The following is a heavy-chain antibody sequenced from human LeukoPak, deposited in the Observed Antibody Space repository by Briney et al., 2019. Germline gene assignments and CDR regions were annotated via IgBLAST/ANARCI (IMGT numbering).Heavy chain of an antibody. CDR3: ASKNYGDYGSAFDI. D-gene: IGHD4-17*01. Sequence: GGSLRLSCAASGFTFSSYWMSWVRQAPGKGLEWVANIKQDGSEKYYVDSVKGRFTISRDNAKSSLYLQMNSLRAEDTAVYYCASKNYGDYGSAFDIWGQGTMVTVSS. CDR2: IKQDGSEK. J-gene: IGHJ3*02. V-gene: IGHV3-7*01. CDR1: GFTFSSYW.